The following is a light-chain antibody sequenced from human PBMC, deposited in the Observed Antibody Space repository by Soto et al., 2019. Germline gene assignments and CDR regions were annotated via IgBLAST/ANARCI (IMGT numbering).Light chain of an antibody. CDR2: DAS. J-gene: IGKJ4*01. V-gene: IGKV3-11*01. Sequence: IVLTQSPATLSLSPGERATLSCRASQGISSHLAWYQQKPGQAPRLLMYDASNRATGILARFSGSGSGTDFTLTISSLEPEDFAVYYCQQRSNWPLTFGGGTKVEIK. CDR1: QGISSH. CDR3: QQRSNWPLT.